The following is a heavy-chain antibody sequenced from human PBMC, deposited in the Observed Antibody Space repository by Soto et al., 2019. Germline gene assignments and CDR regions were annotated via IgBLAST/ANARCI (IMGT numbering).Heavy chain of an antibody. V-gene: IGHV2-5*02. CDR1: GFSLTTTGVG. CDR2: IYWDDDK. Sequence: QITLKESGPSLVKPTQTLTLTCTFSGFSLTTTGVGVVWIRQPPGKAREWLALIYWDDDKHYSPSLRSRLTVTQDTTKNQVGLTLTNVDPADTGTYFCAHVGGLDLWLYRLDHWGQGTMVTVSS. J-gene: IGHJ4*02. CDR3: AHVGGLDLWLYRLDH. D-gene: IGHD3-16*01.